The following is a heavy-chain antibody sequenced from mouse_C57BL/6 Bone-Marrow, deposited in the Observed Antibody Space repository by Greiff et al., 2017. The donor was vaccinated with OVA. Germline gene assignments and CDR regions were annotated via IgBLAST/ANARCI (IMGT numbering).Heavy chain of an antibody. J-gene: IGHJ3*01. CDR2: IYPRSGNT. V-gene: IGHV1-81*01. Sequence: QVQLQQSGAELARPGASVKLSCKASGYTFTSYGISWVKQRTGQGLEWIGEIYPRSGNTYYNEKFKGKATLTADTSSSTAYMELRSLTSEDSAVYFCARRLRRPAWFAYWGQGTLVTVSA. CDR3: ARRLRRPAWFAY. D-gene: IGHD1-2*01. CDR1: GYTFTSYG.